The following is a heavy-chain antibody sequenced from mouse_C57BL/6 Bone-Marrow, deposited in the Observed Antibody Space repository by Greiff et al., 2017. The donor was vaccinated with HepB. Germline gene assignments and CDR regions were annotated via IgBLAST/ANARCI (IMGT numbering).Heavy chain of an antibody. V-gene: IGHV14-4*01. CDR2: IDPENGDT. CDR3: TGDYAWFAY. Sequence: EVKLMESGAELVRPGASVKLSCTASGFNIKDDYMHWVKQRPEQGLEWIGWIDPENGDTEYASKFQGKATITADTSSNTAYLQLSSLTSEDTAVYYCTGDYAWFAYWGQGTLVTVSA. CDR1: GFNIKDDY. J-gene: IGHJ3*01. D-gene: IGHD2-4*01.